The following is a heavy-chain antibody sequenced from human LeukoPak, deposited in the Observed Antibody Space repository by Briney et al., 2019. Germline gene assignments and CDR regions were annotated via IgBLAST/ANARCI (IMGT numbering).Heavy chain of an antibody. D-gene: IGHD3/OR15-3a*01. J-gene: IGHJ4*02. CDR1: GFSFSNAW. V-gene: IGHV3-15*01. CDR3: TAGTGRSDFDY. Sequence: GGPLRLSCAASGFSFSNAWMSWVRQAPGKGLEWVGRIKRKGDDGTIDYAAPVKGRLTISRDDSRNTLYLQMNSLKSEDTAVYYCTAGTGRSDFDYWGQGTLVTVSS. CDR2: IKRKGDDGTI.